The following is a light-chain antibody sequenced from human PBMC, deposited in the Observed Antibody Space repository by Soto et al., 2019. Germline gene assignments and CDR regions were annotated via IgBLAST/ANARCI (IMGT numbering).Light chain of an antibody. CDR1: QGISSY. J-gene: IGKJ5*01. CDR3: QQYKNWPL. V-gene: IGKV1-8*01. Sequence: AIRMTQSPPSLSASTGDRVTITCRASQGISSYLAWYQQKPGKAPKLLIYAASTLQSGVPSRFSGSGSGTDFTLTISCLQSEDFAVYYCQQYKNWPLFGQGTRLEIK. CDR2: AAS.